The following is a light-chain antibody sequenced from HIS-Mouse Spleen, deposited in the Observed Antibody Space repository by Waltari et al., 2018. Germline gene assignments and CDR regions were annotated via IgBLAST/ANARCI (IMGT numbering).Light chain of an antibody. CDR3: SSYAGSKDV. CDR2: EVS. CDR1: SSYVGGYKY. V-gene: IGLV2-8*01. J-gene: IGLJ1*01. Sequence: QSALTQPPSASGSPGQSVTISCTGTSSYVGGYKYVSWYQQHPGKAPKLMIYEVSKRPSGVPDRFSGSKSGNTASLTVSGLQAEDEADYYCSSYAGSKDVFGTGTKVTVL.